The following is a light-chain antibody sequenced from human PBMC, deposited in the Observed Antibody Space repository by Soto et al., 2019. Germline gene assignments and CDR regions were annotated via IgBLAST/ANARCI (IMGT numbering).Light chain of an antibody. Sequence: DIQMTQSPSTLSASVGDRVIVTCRASQSISSWLAWYQQKPGKAPKLLIYAASTLQSGVPSRFSGSGSGTDFTLTISSLQPEDVATYYCQKYNSAPWTFGQGTKVDIK. V-gene: IGKV1-27*01. CDR2: AAS. CDR1: QSISSW. J-gene: IGKJ1*01. CDR3: QKYNSAPWT.